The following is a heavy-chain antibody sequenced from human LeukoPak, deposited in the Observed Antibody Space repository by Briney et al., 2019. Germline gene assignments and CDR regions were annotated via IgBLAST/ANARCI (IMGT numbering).Heavy chain of an antibody. CDR2: INHSGST. D-gene: IGHD2-2*01. CDR1: GGSISSYY. J-gene: IGHJ4*02. CDR3: ARGAYCSTINCYGFDY. V-gene: IGHV4-34*01. Sequence: SETLSLTCTVSGGSISSYYWSWIRQPPGKGLEWIGEINHSGSTNYNPSLKSRVTISVDTSKNQFSLKLSSVTAADTAVYYCARGAYCSTINCYGFDYWGQGTQVTASS.